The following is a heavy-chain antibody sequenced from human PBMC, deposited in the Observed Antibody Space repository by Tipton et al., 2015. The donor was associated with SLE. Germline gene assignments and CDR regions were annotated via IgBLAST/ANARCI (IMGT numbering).Heavy chain of an antibody. Sequence: TLSLTCPVSGSSLRNFYWSWIRQSAGKGLEWIGRVHTSGSTSYNPSLKSRLTMSVDTSNNQFYLRLSSVTAADTAVYYCARRGYSGYFDYWGQGTLVTVSS. V-gene: IGHV4-4*07. CDR1: GSSLRNFY. J-gene: IGHJ4*02. D-gene: IGHD5-12*01. CDR3: ARRGYSGYFDY. CDR2: VHTSGST.